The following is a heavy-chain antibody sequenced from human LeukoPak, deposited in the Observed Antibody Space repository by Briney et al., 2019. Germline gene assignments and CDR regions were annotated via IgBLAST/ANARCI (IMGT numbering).Heavy chain of an antibody. V-gene: IGHV4-39*01. CDR2: IYYSGST. CDR1: GGSISSSSYY. Sequence: PSETLSLTCTVSGGSISSSSYYWGWIRQPPGKGLEWIGSIYYSGSTYYNPSLKSRVTISVDTSKNQFSLKLSSVTAADTAVYYCARQDCSGGSCYLYSSGWVYKYWGQGTLVTVSS. D-gene: IGHD2-15*01. CDR3: ARQDCSGGSCYLYSSGWVYKY. J-gene: IGHJ4*02.